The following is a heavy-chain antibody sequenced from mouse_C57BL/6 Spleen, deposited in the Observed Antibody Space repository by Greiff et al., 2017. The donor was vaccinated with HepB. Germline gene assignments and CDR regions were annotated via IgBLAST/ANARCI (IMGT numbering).Heavy chain of an antibody. D-gene: IGHD1-1*01. CDR3: ARSSSFSHWYFDV. V-gene: IGHV1-20*01. CDR1: GYSFTGYF. Sequence: VQLQQSGPELVKPGDSVKISCKASGYSFTGYFMNWVMQSHGKSLEWIGRINPYNGDTFYNQKFEGKATLTVDKSSSTAHMELRSLTSEDSAVYYCARSSSFSHWYFDVWGTGTTVTVSS. J-gene: IGHJ1*03. CDR2: INPYNGDT.